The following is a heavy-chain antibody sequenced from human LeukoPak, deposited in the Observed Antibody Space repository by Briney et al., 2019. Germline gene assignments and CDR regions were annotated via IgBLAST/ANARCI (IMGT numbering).Heavy chain of an antibody. CDR3: ARQQYQLLFGGY. V-gene: IGHV4-38-2*01. CDR2: IYHSGST. D-gene: IGHD2-2*01. Sequence: SETLSLTCAVSGYSISSGYYWGWIRQPPGKGLEWIGSIYHSGSTYYNPSLKSRVTISVDTSKNQFSLKLSSVTAADTAVYYCARQQYQLLFGGYWGQGALVTVSS. J-gene: IGHJ4*02. CDR1: GYSISSGYY.